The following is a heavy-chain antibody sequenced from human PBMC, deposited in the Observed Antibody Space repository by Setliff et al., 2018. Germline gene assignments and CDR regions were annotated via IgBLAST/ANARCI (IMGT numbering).Heavy chain of an antibody. CDR3: AADLGYYWAFDI. D-gene: IGHD3-22*01. CDR2: IVVGSGNA. Sequence: SVKVSCKASGFTFTSSAMQWVRQARGQRLEWIGWIVVGSGNANYAQKFQESVTITRDMSTSTAYMELSSLRSEDTAVYYCAADLGYYWAFDIWGQGTMVTVSS. V-gene: IGHV1-58*02. CDR1: GFTFTSSA. J-gene: IGHJ3*02.